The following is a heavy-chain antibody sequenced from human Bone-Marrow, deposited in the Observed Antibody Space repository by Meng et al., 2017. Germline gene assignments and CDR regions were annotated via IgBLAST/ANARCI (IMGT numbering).Heavy chain of an antibody. J-gene: IGHJ6*02. D-gene: IGHD3-10*01. V-gene: IGHV4-59*11. CDR3: ARDRVERRSGSCPIFYSNYYYGMGV. Sequence: GSLRLSCTVSGGSISSHYWNWIRQPPGKGLEWIGYVYYSGSTDYNPSLKSRVTISLDTSKNQFSLKLSSVTAADTAVYYCARDRVERRSGSCPIFYSNYYYGMGVWGQGTTVTVSS. CDR2: VYYSGST. CDR1: GGSISSHY.